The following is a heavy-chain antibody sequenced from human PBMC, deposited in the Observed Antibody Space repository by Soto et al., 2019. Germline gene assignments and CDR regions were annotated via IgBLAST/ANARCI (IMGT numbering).Heavy chain of an antibody. D-gene: IGHD2-2*01. CDR1: GGSISSYY. Sequence: QVQLQESGPGLVKPSETLSLTCTVSGGSISSYYWSWIRQPAGKGLEWIGRIYTSGSTNYNPSLKRRVTMSVDTSKNQFSLKLSSVTAADTAVYYCARDPCSSTSCYFNYYYGMDVWGQGTTVTVSS. CDR2: IYTSGST. V-gene: IGHV4-4*07. J-gene: IGHJ6*02. CDR3: ARDPCSSTSCYFNYYYGMDV.